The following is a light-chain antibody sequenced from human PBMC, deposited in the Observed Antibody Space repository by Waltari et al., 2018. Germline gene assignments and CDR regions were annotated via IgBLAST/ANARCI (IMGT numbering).Light chain of an antibody. CDR3: QHYNNQPLT. Sequence: AIQMTQSPSSLSASVGDRVTITCRASQGIRNDLGWYQQKPGKAPKFLIYAASSLQTGVPSRFSGSGSGTDFTLTISSLQSEDFAVYFCQHYNNQPLTFGGGTKVEIK. CDR1: QGIRND. CDR2: AAS. V-gene: IGKV1-6*01. J-gene: IGKJ4*01.